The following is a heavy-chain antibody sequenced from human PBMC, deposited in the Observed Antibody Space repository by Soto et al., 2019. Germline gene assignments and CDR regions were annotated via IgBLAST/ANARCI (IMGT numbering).Heavy chain of an antibody. CDR2: IWYDGSNK. J-gene: IGHJ6*02. V-gene: IGHV3-33*01. D-gene: IGHD2-15*01. CDR3: ARDLGSVVVAAKGFFVYYGMDV. Sequence: GGSLRLSCAASGFTFSSYGMHWVRQAPGKGLEWVAVIWYDGSNKYYADSVKGRFTISRDNSKNTLYLQMNSLRAEDTAVYYCARDLGSVVVAAKGFFVYYGMDVWGQGTTVTVSS. CDR1: GFTFSSYG.